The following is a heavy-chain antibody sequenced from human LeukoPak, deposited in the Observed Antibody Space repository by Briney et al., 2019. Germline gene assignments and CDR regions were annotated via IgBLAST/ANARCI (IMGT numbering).Heavy chain of an antibody. CDR1: GFSLTTYR. CDR3: AREYSSSSGRAFDI. D-gene: IGHD6-6*01. J-gene: IGHJ3*02. Sequence: PGGSLRLSCAASGFSLTTYRMNWVRQAPGQGLEWISYISSSSSTIYYANSVKGRFTISRDNAKNSLYLQMNGLRDEDTAVYYCAREYSSSSGRAFDIWGHGTMVTVSS. V-gene: IGHV3-48*02. CDR2: ISSSSSTI.